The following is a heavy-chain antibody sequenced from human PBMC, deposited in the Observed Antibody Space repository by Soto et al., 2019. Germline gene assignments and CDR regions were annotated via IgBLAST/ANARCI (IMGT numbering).Heavy chain of an antibody. D-gene: IGHD3-3*01. CDR1: GYTFTGYY. CDR2: INPNSGGT. Sequence: ASVKVSCKASGYTFTGYYMHWVRQAPGQGLEWMGWINPNSGGTNYAQKFQGRVTITRDTSASTAYMELSSLRSEDTAVYYCASRKEWTDYGMDVWGQGTTVTVSS. V-gene: IGHV1-2*02. J-gene: IGHJ6*02. CDR3: ASRKEWTDYGMDV.